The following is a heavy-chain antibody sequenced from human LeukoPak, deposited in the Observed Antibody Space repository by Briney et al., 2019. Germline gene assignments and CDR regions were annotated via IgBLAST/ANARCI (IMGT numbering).Heavy chain of an antibody. CDR3: AREGSSGYYPY. J-gene: IGHJ4*02. V-gene: IGHV3-30-3*01. Sequence: GGSLRLSCAASGFTFRSYPMHWVRQAPGKGLEWVAVISYDGSEKHYADPVKGRFTISRDNSKNTLYLQMNSLRAEDTAVYYCAREGSSGYYPYWGQGILVTVSS. CDR2: ISYDGSEK. D-gene: IGHD3-22*01. CDR1: GFTFRSYP.